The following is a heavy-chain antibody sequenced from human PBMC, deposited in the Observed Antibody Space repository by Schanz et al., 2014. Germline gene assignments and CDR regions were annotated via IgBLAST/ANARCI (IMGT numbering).Heavy chain of an antibody. CDR1: GFTFSSYC. D-gene: IGHD2-21*02. J-gene: IGHJ6*03. CDR3: ARPSDSSWYMDV. Sequence: EVQLVESGGGLVQPGGSLRLSCAASGFTFSSYCINWVRQAPGKGLEWVANIKQDGSEKYYVDSVKGRFTISRDNAKNSLYLQMNSLRAEDTAVYYCARPSDSSWYMDVWGKGTTVTVSS. V-gene: IGHV3-7*01. CDR2: IKQDGSEK.